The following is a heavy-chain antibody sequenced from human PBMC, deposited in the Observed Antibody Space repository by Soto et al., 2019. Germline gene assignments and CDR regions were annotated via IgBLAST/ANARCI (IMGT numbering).Heavy chain of an antibody. CDR3: ARAAYLHGLDV. J-gene: IGHJ6*02. Sequence: EVQLVESGGDLVQPGGSLRLSCAVSGYSFSGHYMDWVRQAPGKGLEWVARSANEADRYITDYAASVKGRFTISRDESENSLYLQTMGLTTEDTAVYYCARAAYLHGLDVWGQGTTVTVSS. D-gene: IGHD2-21*01. CDR2: SANEADRYIT. V-gene: IGHV3-72*01. CDR1: GYSFSGHY.